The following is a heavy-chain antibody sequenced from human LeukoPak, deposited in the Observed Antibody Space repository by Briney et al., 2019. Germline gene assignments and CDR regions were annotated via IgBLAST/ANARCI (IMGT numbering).Heavy chain of an antibody. D-gene: IGHD1-26*01. CDR2: ISYDGSNK. J-gene: IGHJ4*02. Sequence: PGRSLRLSCAASGFTFSSYAMHWVRQAPGRGLEWVAVISYDGSNKYYADSVKGRFTISRDNSKNTLYLQMNSLRAEDTAVYYCARVGRKWELLSPHFDYWGQGTLVTVSS. V-gene: IGHV3-30-3*01. CDR1: GFTFSSYA. CDR3: ARVGRKWELLSPHFDY.